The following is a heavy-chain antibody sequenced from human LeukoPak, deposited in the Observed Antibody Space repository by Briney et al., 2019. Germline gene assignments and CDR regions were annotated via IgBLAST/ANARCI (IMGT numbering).Heavy chain of an antibody. CDR2: IYYSGST. V-gene: IGHV4-59*01. J-gene: IGHJ4*02. CDR3: ARDGRAGSLFAY. CDR1: GGSISSYY. Sequence: SETLSLTCTVSGGSISSYYWSWIRQPPGKGLEWVGYIYYSGSTNYNPSLKSRVTISVDTSKNQFSLKLSSVTAADTAIYYCARDGRAGSLFAYWGQGTLVTVSS. D-gene: IGHD6-19*01.